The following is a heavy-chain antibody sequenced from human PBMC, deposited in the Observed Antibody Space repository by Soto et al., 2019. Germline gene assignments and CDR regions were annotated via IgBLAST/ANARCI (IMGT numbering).Heavy chain of an antibody. J-gene: IGHJ6*02. V-gene: IGHV1-69*13. CDR3: ARGSQTDYYYGMDV. CDR2: IIPIFGTA. CDR1: GCTFSSYA. Sequence: SVKASCKASGCTFSSYAISCVRQAPGQGLEWMGGIIPIFGTANYAQKFQGRVTITADESTSTAYMELSSLRSEDTAVYYCARGSQTDYYYGMDVWGQGTTVTVSS. D-gene: IGHD2-21*02.